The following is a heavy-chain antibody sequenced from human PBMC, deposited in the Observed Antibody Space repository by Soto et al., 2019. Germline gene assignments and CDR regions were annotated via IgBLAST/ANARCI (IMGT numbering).Heavy chain of an antibody. CDR3: ARGGNRYSNTASGVGGFDF. CDR1: GVSISSSY. D-gene: IGHD5-12*01. CDR2: IYYTGTT. J-gene: IGHJ4*02. V-gene: IGHV4-59*01. Sequence: SETLSLTCTVSGVSISSSYWSWIRQSPGTGLEWIGYIYYTGTTNYNPSLKRRVTISLDTAKNQFSLNVNSLTTADTAVYFCARGGNRYSNTASGVGGFDFWGQGTVVTVSS.